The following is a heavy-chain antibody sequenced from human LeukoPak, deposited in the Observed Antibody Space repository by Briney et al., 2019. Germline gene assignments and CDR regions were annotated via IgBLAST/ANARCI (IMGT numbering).Heavy chain of an antibody. D-gene: IGHD3-10*01. Sequence: SQTLSLTCTASGGSISSGDDYWSWIRQPPGKGLKWIGYIYYSGSTYYSPSLKSRVTISADTSKNQFSLRLSSVTAADTAMYYCARGVGYYYGSGPSAFDYWGQGTLVTVSS. CDR3: ARGVGYYYGSGPSAFDY. V-gene: IGHV4-30-4*08. J-gene: IGHJ4*02. CDR1: GGSISSGDDY. CDR2: IYYSGST.